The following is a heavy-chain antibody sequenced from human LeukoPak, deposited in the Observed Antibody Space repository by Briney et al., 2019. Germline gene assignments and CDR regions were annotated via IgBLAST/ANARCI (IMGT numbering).Heavy chain of an antibody. Sequence: GGSLRLSCAASGFTFNNYGMHWVRRAPGKGLEWVAVISYDGSNKYYADSVKGRFTISRDNSKNTLYLQMNSLRAEDTAVYYCARDPIRFLEWLLFSYYFDYWGQGTLVTVSS. CDR2: ISYDGSNK. CDR1: GFTFNNYG. D-gene: IGHD3-3*01. CDR3: ARDPIRFLEWLLFSYYFDY. V-gene: IGHV3-30*03. J-gene: IGHJ4*02.